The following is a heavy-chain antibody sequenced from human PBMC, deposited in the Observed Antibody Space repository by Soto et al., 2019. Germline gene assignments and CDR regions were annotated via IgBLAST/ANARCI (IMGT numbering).Heavy chain of an antibody. CDR3: ARRTRSSRNWFDP. Sequence: SETLSLTCAVYGGSFSGYYWSWIRQPPGKGLEWIGEINHSGSTNYNPSLKSRVTISVDTSKNQFSLKLSSVTAADTAVYYCARRTRSSRNWFDPWGQGTLVTVSS. V-gene: IGHV4-34*01. D-gene: IGHD2-2*01. CDR1: GGSFSGYY. J-gene: IGHJ5*02. CDR2: INHSGST.